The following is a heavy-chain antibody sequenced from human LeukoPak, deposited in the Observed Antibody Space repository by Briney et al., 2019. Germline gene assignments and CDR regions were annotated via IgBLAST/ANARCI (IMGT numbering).Heavy chain of an antibody. CDR2: THYGSKWYN. CDR3: ARGRNSAFDI. D-gene: IGHD4-23*01. V-gene: IGHV6-1*01. Sequence: SQTLSLTCAISGDSVSSNGVAWNWIRQSPSRGLEWLGRTHYGSKWYNDYALSVKSRITVNPDTSQNQFSLQLSSMTPEDTAVYYCARGRNSAFDIWGQGTMVTVSS. J-gene: IGHJ3*02. CDR1: GDSVSSNGVA.